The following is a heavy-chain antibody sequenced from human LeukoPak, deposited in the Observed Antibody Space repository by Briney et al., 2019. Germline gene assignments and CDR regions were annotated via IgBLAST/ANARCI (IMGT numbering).Heavy chain of an antibody. J-gene: IGHJ4*02. D-gene: IGHD6-13*01. V-gene: IGHV4-61*01. CDR2: IYYSGST. CDR1: GGSVSSGSYY. Sequence: SETLSLTCTVSGGSVSSGSYYWSWIRQPPGKGLEWIGYIYYSGSTNYNPSFKSRVTISLDTSRNQFSLQLSSVTAADTALYFCARQPGTSGDYWGQGTLVTVSS. CDR3: ARQPGTSGDY.